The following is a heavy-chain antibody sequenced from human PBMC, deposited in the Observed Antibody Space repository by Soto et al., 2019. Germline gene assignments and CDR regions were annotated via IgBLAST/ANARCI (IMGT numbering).Heavy chain of an antibody. CDR1: GFTFSSYA. Sequence: GGSLRLSCAASGFTFSSYAMSWVRQAPGKGLEWVAAIRGSGGSTYYADSVKGRFTISRDNSKNTLYLQMNSLRAEDTAVYYCAKDGGFGELLPLDYWGQGTLVTVSS. CDR2: IRGSGGST. CDR3: AKDGGFGELLPLDY. D-gene: IGHD3-10*01. V-gene: IGHV3-23*01. J-gene: IGHJ4*02.